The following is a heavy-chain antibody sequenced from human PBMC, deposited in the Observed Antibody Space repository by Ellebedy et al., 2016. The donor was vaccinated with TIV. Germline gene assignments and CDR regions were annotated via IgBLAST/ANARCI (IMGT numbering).Heavy chain of an antibody. V-gene: IGHV3-30*02. D-gene: IGHD6-13*01. J-gene: IGHJ4*02. CDR1: GFTFSSYG. CDR2: IRDDGSNK. CDR3: AKGRSAAVDY. Sequence: PGGSLRLSCAASGFTFSSYGMHWVRQAPGKGLEWVAYIRDDGSNKYYADSVRGRLTISRDKSKNTLYLQMSSLRVNDTAVYYCAKGRSAAVDYWGQGTLVTVS.